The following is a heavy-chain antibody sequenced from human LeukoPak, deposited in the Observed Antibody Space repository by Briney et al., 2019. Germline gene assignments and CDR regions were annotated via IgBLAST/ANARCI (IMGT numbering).Heavy chain of an antibody. CDR1: GGCITDFH. Sequence: SETLSLTCTVSGGCITDFHWNWIRQAPGKGLESIGYIFSTGTTTYNASLPSRVTISLDTSTNHLSLKLTSVTAADTALYYRTRGPGRLDTWGQGPPVTV. J-gene: IGHJ5*02. CDR2: IFSTGTT. D-gene: IGHD3-10*01. CDR3: TRGPGRLDT. V-gene: IGHV4-59*01.